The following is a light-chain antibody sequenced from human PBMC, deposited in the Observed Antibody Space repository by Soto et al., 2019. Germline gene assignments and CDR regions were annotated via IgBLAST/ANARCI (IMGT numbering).Light chain of an antibody. CDR2: EVS. Sequence: QSVLTQPASVSGSPGQSITISCTGTRTDVGGYNFVSWYQQHPGRAPKLIIYEVSNRPSGVSNRFSGSKSDNTASLTISGLQAGDEADYYCCSYVSSKTYVFGTGTKV. CDR3: CSYVSSKTYV. CDR1: RTDVGGYNF. V-gene: IGLV2-14*01. J-gene: IGLJ1*01.